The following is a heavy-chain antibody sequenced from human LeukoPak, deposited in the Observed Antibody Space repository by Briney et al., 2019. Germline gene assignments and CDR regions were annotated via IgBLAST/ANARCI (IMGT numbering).Heavy chain of an antibody. CDR3: ARGSYSISN. D-gene: IGHD4-11*01. CDR2: IGGGGSST. V-gene: IGHV3-23*01. Sequence: GGSLRLSCAASGFTFSSYGMSWVRQAPGKGLVWVSGIGGGGSSTYYADSVKGRFTISRDNSKNMLYLQMNSLRAEDTALYYCARGSYSISNWGQGALVTVSS. CDR1: GFTFSSYG. J-gene: IGHJ4*02.